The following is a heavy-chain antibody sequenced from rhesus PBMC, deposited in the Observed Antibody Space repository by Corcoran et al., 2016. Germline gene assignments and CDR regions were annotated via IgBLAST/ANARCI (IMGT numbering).Heavy chain of an antibody. V-gene: IGHV4-169*02. D-gene: IGHD6-25*01. CDR3: ASEDGGIAAAGY. J-gene: IGHJ4*01. Sequence: QLQLQESGPGLVKPSETLSVTCAVSGGSISSSYWSWIRQAPGKGLEWIGYIYGSGSSTNYNPSLKSRVTLSVDTSKNQLSLKLGSVTAADTAVYYCASEDGGIAAAGYWGQGVLVTVSS. CDR2: IYGSGSST. CDR1: GGSISSSY.